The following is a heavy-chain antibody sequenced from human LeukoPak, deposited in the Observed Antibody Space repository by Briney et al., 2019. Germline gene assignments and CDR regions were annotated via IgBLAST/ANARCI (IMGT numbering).Heavy chain of an antibody. J-gene: IGHJ6*03. CDR1: GGSISIYY. V-gene: IGHV4-4*07. Sequence: SETLSLTCTVSGGSISIYYWNWIRQPAGKGLEWIGRIYTSGSTTYNPSLKSRVTMSVDTSKNQFSLQLNSVTAADTAVYYCARESFEETYYYYMDVWGKGTTVTVSS. D-gene: IGHD1-26*01. CDR2: IYTSGST. CDR3: ARESFEETYYYYMDV.